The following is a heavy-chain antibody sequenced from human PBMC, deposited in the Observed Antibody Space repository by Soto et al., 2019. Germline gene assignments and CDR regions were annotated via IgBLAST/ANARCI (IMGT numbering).Heavy chain of an antibody. CDR1: GGSFSGYY. CDR2: INHSGST. CDR3: ARVTGRYYYGMDV. V-gene: IGHV4-34*01. Sequence: QVQLQQWGAGLLKPSETLSLTCAVYGGSFSGYYWSWIRQPPGKGLEWIGEINHSGSTNYNPSLKSRVTISVDTSKNQFSLKLRAATAADTAVYYCARVTGRYYYGMDVWGQGTTFTVSS. J-gene: IGHJ6*02.